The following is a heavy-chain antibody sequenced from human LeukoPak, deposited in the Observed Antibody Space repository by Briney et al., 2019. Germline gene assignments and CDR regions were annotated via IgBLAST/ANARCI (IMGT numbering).Heavy chain of an antibody. V-gene: IGHV1-58*01. J-gene: IGHJ3*02. CDR1: GFTFTSSA. D-gene: IGHD3-22*01. Sequence: GASVKVSCKASGFTFTSSAVQRVRQARGQRLEWIGWIVVGSGNTNYAQKLQGRVTMTTDTSTSTAYMELRSLRSDDTAVYYCARGRAIPYYYDSSEVRGAFDIWGQGTMVTVSS. CDR2: IVVGSGNT. CDR3: ARGRAIPYYYDSSEVRGAFDI.